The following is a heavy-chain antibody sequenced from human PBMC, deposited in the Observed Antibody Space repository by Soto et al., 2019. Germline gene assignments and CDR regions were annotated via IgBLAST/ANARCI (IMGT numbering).Heavy chain of an antibody. J-gene: IGHJ6*02. CDR3: ASVPSGPAPGMDV. V-gene: IGHV4-34*01. CDR1: CCSFSGYY. CDR2: INHSGST. D-gene: IGHD6-25*01. Sequence: PSETVSLSCAFYCCSFSGYYWSWIRQPPGKGLEWIREINHSGSTNYNPSLKSRVTISADTSKNQFSLKLSTATAADMAVYYWASVPSGPAPGMDVWGQGTTVTVSS.